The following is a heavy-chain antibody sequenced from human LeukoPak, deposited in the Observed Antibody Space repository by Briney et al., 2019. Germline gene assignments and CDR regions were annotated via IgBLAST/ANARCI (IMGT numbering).Heavy chain of an antibody. D-gene: IGHD4-17*01. J-gene: IGHJ4*02. CDR1: GFTFSSYW. V-gene: IGHV3-74*01. CDR3: ARKRRGDYYYFDY. Sequence: GGSLRLSCAASGFTFSSYWMHWVRQAPGKGLVWVSRINSDGRNTNYADSVKGRFTISRDNAKNTLFLQMNSLRAEDTAVYYCARKRRGDYYYFDYWGQGTLVTVSS. CDR2: INSDGRNT.